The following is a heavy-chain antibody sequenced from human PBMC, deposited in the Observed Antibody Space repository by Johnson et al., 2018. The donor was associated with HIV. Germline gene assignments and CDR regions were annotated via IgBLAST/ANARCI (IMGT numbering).Heavy chain of an antibody. J-gene: IGHJ3*01. D-gene: IGHD3-16*01. CDR2: ISYDGSNT. Sequence: QVQLVESGGGVVQPGRSLRLSCTASGFTFSNYGMHWVRQAPGKGLAWVAVISYDGSNTYYADSVKGRFTISRDNSKRTLYLQMNSLRAEDTAVYFCAKYDRFAFDVWGRGTMVTVSS. CDR1: GFTFSNYG. V-gene: IGHV3-30*18. CDR3: AKYDRFAFDV.